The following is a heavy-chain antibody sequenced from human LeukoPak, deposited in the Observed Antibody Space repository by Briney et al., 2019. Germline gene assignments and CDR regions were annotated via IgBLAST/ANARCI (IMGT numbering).Heavy chain of an antibody. V-gene: IGHV1-18*01. CDR2: ISAYNGNT. J-gene: IGHJ4*02. CDR1: GYTFTTYG. Sequence: ASVQVSCKASGYTFTTYGISWVRQAPGQGLEWMGWISAYNGNTNYAQKLQGRVTMTTDTSTSTAYMDLRSLRSDDTAVYYCARDPTIAVAGPGYWGQGKLVTVSS. D-gene: IGHD6-19*01. CDR3: ARDPTIAVAGPGY.